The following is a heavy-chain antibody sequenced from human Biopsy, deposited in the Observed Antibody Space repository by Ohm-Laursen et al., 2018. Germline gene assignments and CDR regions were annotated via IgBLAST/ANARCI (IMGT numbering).Heavy chain of an antibody. V-gene: IGHV4-59*08. Sequence: SDTLSLTCIVSGGSISGSSWSWIRQAPGKGLEWIGYISYSRDTNYNPSLKSRITISVDTSKNQFSLKLTSVTAADTAVYYCARVEDCSGDNCPRLAFDLWGQGTTVIVS. J-gene: IGHJ3*01. D-gene: IGHD2-15*01. CDR1: GGSISGSS. CDR3: ARVEDCSGDNCPRLAFDL. CDR2: ISYSRDT.